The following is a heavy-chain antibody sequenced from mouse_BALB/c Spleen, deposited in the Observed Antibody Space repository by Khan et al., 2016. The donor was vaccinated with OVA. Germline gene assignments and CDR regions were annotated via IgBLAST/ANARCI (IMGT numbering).Heavy chain of an antibody. V-gene: IGHV1-20*02. CDR1: GYSFTGYF. J-gene: IGHJ2*01. Sequence: VQLKESGPELVKPGASVKISCKASGYSFTGYFMNWVMQSHGKSLEWIGRINPHIGETFYNQKFKGKATLTVDESSSTAHMELRSLASEDAAVYYCVRTYGSDFDNWGQGTTLTVSS. CDR2: INPHIGET. CDR3: VRTYGSDFDN. D-gene: IGHD1-1*01.